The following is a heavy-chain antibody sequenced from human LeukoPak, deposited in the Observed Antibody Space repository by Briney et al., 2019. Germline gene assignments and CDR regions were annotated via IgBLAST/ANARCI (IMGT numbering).Heavy chain of an antibody. CDR1: GYIFSTYG. J-gene: IGHJ4*02. CDR2: VSGYNGNT. V-gene: IGHV1-18*01. Sequence: ASVKVSCKASGYIFSTYGISWVRQAPGQGLEWMGCVSGYNGNTNYAQKLQGRVTMTTDTSTSTAYMELRSLRSDDTAVYYCARRRSEEFDFDCWGQGTLVTVSS. CDR3: ARRRSEEFDFDC. D-gene: IGHD6-19*01.